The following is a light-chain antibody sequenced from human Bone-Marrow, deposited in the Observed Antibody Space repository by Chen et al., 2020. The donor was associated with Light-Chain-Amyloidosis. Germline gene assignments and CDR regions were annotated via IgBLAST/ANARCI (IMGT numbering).Light chain of an antibody. CDR3: QQRSIWPPIT. CDR1: QSLSTF. V-gene: IGKV3-11*01. CDR2: DAS. J-gene: IGKJ5*01. Sequence: EVVLTQSPATLSLSPGERATLSCRASQSLSTFLAWYQHKPGQAPRLLIYDASTRATGIPARFSCSGSGTDFTLTISSLEPEDFSVYSCQQRSIWPPITFGQGTRLEIK.